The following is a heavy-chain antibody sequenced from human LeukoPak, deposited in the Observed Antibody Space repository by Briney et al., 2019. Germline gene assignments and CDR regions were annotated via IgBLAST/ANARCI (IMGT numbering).Heavy chain of an antibody. Sequence: GGSLRLSRVVSGLTFSSYAMSWVRQAPGKGLDWVSAISASGGSTYYADSVKGRFTISRDNSKDTVYLQLNSLRGEDTAIYYCAPNWNLDYWGRGSLVTVSS. CDR1: GLTFSSYA. V-gene: IGHV3-23*01. CDR3: APNWNLDY. CDR2: ISASGGST. D-gene: IGHD1-1*01. J-gene: IGHJ4*02.